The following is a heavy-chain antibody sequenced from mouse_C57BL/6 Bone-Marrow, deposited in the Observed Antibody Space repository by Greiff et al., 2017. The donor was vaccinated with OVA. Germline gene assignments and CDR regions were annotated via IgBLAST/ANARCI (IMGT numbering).Heavy chain of an antibody. CDR1: GFTFSSYA. J-gene: IGHJ4*01. V-gene: IGHV5-4*01. CDR2: ISDGCSYT. Sequence: EVQLVESGGGLVKPGGSLKLSCAASGFTFSSYAMSWVRQTPEKRLEWVATISDGCSYTYYPDNVKGRFTISRDNAKNNLYLQLSHLKAEDTARYYCEREGFRRGYYYAMDYGGQGTSVTVSS. CDR3: EREGFRRGYYYAMDY.